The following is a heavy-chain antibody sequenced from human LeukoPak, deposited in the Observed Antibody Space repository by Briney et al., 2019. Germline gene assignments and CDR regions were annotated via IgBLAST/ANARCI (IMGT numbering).Heavy chain of an antibody. CDR3: ARARSRSSTYYLCY. V-gene: IGHV1-2*02. Sequence: ASVKVSCKASGYTFTDYFIHWVRQAPGQGLEWMGWLNPYSGATNFALSFRGRVTMTRDTSINTAYMEVNSLTSDDTSVYYCARARSRSSTYYLCYWGQGTLVVVSS. D-gene: IGHD2/OR15-2a*01. CDR1: GYTFTDYF. CDR2: LNPYSGAT. J-gene: IGHJ4*02.